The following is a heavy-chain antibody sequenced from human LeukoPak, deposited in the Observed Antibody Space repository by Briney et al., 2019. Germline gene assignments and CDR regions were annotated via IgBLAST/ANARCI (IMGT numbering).Heavy chain of an antibody. CDR1: GFTFSSYG. D-gene: IGHD5-24*01. Sequence: PGRSLRLSCAASGFTFSSYGMHGVRQAPGKGLEWVAVISYDGSNKYYADSVKGRFTVSRDNSKNTLYLQMNSRRAEDTAVYYCAKDIRDGYNYVFDYWGQGTLVTVSS. J-gene: IGHJ4*02. CDR3: AKDIRDGYNYVFDY. V-gene: IGHV3-30*18. CDR2: ISYDGSNK.